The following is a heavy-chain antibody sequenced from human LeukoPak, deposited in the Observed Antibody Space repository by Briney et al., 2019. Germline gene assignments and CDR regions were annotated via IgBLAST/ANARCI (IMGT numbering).Heavy chain of an antibody. J-gene: IGHJ6*02. CDR2: ISYDGSNK. CDR3: AKEEIAAAGTYYYYGMDV. V-gene: IGHV3-30*18. Sequence: QAGGSLRLSCAASGFTFSSYGMHWVRQAPGKGLEWVAVISYDGSNKYYADSVKGRFTISRDNSKNALYLQMNSLRAEDTAVYYCAKEEIAAAGTYYYYGMDVWGQGTTVTVSS. CDR1: GFTFSSYG. D-gene: IGHD6-13*01.